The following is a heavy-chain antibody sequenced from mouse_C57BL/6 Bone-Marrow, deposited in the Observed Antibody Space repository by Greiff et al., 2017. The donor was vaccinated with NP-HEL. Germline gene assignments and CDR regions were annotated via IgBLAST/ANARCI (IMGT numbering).Heavy chain of an antibody. J-gene: IGHJ3*01. V-gene: IGHV1-53*01. Sequence: QVQLQQPGTELVKPGASVKLSCKASGYTFTSYWMHWVKQRPGQGLEWIGNINPSNGGTNYNEKFKSKATLTVDKSSSAAYMQLSSLTSEDSAVYYCARSGRQLRLPFAYWGQGTLVTVSA. CDR2: INPSNGGT. CDR3: ARSGRQLRLPFAY. CDR1: GYTFTSYW. D-gene: IGHD3-2*02.